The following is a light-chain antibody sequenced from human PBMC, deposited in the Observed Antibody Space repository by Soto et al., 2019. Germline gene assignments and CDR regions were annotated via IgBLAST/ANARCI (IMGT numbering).Light chain of an antibody. CDR1: QDISNY. V-gene: IGKV1-33*01. CDR2: DTS. CDR3: QQYANLPWT. Sequence: DIQMTQSPSSLSASIGDRVTNTCQARQDISNYLNWYQQKPGKAPNLLIYDTSNMETGVPSRFSGGGSGTSYIITITGLQPEDIATYYCQQYANLPWTFGRGTQVEVK. J-gene: IGKJ1*01.